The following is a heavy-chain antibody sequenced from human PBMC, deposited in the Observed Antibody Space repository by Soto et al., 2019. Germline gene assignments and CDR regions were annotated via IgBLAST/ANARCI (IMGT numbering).Heavy chain of an antibody. Sequence: SVKVSCKASGFTFTSSAMQWVRQARGQRLEWIGWIVVGSGNTNYAQKFQERVTITRDMSTSTAYMELSSLRSEDTAVYYCAAAIDVLLWFGESGYYGMDVWGQGTTVTVSS. CDR3: AAAIDVLLWFGESGYYGMDV. J-gene: IGHJ6*02. CDR1: GFTFTSSA. D-gene: IGHD3-10*01. CDR2: IVVGSGNT. V-gene: IGHV1-58*02.